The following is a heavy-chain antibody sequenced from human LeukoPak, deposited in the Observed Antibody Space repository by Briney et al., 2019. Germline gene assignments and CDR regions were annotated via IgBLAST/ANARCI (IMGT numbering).Heavy chain of an antibody. D-gene: IGHD5-18*01. CDR3: ARDRGVGSYEEYYFDY. Sequence: GSLRLSCAASGFTFSSYSMNWVRQAPGKGLEWVSSISSSSSYIYYADSVKGRFTISRDNAKNSLYLQMNSLRAEDTAVYYCARDRGVGSYEEYYFDYWGQGTLVTVSS. CDR1: GFTFSSYS. J-gene: IGHJ4*02. V-gene: IGHV3-21*01. CDR2: ISSSSSYI.